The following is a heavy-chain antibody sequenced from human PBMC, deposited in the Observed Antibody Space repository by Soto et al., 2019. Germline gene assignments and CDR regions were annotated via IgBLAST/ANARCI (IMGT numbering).Heavy chain of an antibody. CDR2: IDPSDSYT. V-gene: IGHV5-10-1*01. CDR1: GYSFTIYW. D-gene: IGHD3-3*01. Sequence: HGESLKISCKGSGYSFTIYWISWVRQMPGKGLEWMGRIDPSDSYTNYSPSFQGHVTISADKSISTAYLQWSSLKASDTAMYYCARPIYDFWSGYYVSGMDVWGQGTTVTVSS. J-gene: IGHJ6*02. CDR3: ARPIYDFWSGYYVSGMDV.